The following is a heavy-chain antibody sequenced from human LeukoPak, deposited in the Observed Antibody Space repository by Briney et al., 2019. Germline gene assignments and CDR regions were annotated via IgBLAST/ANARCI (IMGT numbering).Heavy chain of an antibody. D-gene: IGHD1-26*01. J-gene: IGHJ4*02. CDR1: GFTFSSYA. V-gene: IGHV3-23*01. CDR3: AKEIVGATRGINFDY. Sequence: PGGSLRLSCAASGFTFSSYAMSWVRQAPGKGQEWVSAISGSGGSIYYADSVKGRFTISRDNSKNTLYLQMNSLRAEDTAVYYCAKEIVGATRGINFDYWGQGTLVTVSS. CDR2: ISGSGGSI.